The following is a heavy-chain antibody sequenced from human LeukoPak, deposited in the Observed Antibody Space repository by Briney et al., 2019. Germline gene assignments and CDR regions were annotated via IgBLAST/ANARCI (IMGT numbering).Heavy chain of an antibody. Sequence: ASVKVSCKASGYTFTSYGISWVRQAPGQGLGWMGWISDYNGNTNYAQKLQGRVTMTTDTSTSTAYMELRSLRSDDTAVYYCARLGKSGYHYDYWGQGTLVTVSP. D-gene: IGHD5-12*01. V-gene: IGHV1-18*01. J-gene: IGHJ4*02. CDR1: GYTFTSYG. CDR3: ARLGKSGYHYDY. CDR2: ISDYNGNT.